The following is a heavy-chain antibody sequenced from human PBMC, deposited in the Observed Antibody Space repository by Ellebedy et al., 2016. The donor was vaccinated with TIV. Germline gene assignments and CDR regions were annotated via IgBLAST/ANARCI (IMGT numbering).Heavy chain of an antibody. CDR2: ISSSGRDI. J-gene: IGHJ4*02. D-gene: IGHD4-23*01. CDR3: ARGSYGDNSGWFG. V-gene: IGHV3-48*02. Sequence: PGGSLRLSCMATGFTFSTYNMNWVRQAPGKGLEWVSFISSSGRDIYYADSVRGRFTISRDNAKSSLSLQMSSLRDEDTALYYCARGSYGDNSGWFGWGQGTLVTVSS. CDR1: GFTFSTYN.